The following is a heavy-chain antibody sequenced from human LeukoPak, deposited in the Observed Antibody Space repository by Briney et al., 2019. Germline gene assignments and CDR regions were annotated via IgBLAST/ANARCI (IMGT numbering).Heavy chain of an antibody. D-gene: IGHD4-23*01. CDR1: GGSISSYY. J-gene: IGHJ2*01. Sequence: SETLSLTCTVSGGSISSYYWSWIRQPPGKGLEWIGSIYYSGSTYCNPSLKSRVTISVDTSKNQFSLKLSSVTAADTAVYYCARAWLGYGGNAYWYFDLWGRGNLVTVSS. CDR3: ARAWLGYGGNAYWYFDL. V-gene: IGHV4-59*05. CDR2: IYYSGST.